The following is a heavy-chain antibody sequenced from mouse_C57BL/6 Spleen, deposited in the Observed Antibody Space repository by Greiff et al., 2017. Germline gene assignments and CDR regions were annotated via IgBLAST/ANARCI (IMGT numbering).Heavy chain of an antibody. Sequence: QVQLQQPGAELVKPGASVKLSCKASGYTFTSYWMQWVKQRPGQGLEWIGEIDPSDSYTNYHPTFKGKATLTVDTSSSTADMQLISLTSEDSAVYYFADYYSKIWGQGTTLTVSS. V-gene: IGHV1-50*01. CDR1: GYTFTSYW. J-gene: IGHJ2*01. CDR3: ADYYSKI. CDR2: IDPSDSYT. D-gene: IGHD2-5*01.